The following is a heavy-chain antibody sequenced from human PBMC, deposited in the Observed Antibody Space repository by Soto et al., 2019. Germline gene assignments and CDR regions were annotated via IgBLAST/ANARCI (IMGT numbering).Heavy chain of an antibody. CDR3: ASHGAYDSSGYFSYYFDS. V-gene: IGHV1-3*01. CDR2: INAGNGNT. Sequence: ASVKVSCKASGYTFTSYAMHWVRQAPGQRLEWMGWINAGNGNTKYSQKFQGRVTITRDTSASTAYMELSSLRSEDTAVYYCASHGAYDSSGYFSYYFDSWGQGTLQPVSS. D-gene: IGHD3-22*01. J-gene: IGHJ4*02. CDR1: GYTFTSYA.